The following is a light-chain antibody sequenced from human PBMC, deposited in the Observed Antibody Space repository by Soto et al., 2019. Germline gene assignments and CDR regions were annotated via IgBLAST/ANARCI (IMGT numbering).Light chain of an antibody. V-gene: IGLV1-44*01. J-gene: IGLJ2*01. CDR3: AAWDDSLNGPV. Sequence: QSVLTQPPSASGTPGQGVTISCSGSISNIGSKTVKWYQQFPGTAPQLLIYDTAQRATGVPDRFSGSRSGTSASLTISGLQSDDEAEYHCAAWDDSLNGPVFGGGTKVTVL. CDR1: ISNIGSKT. CDR2: DTA.